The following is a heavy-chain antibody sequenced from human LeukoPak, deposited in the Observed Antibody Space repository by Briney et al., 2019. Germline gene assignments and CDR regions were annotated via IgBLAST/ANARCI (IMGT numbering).Heavy chain of an antibody. Sequence: GGSLRLSCAASGFTFGSSYMHWVRQVPGKGLVWVSSISSSSTYIYYADSVKGRFTISRDNAKNSLYLQMNSLRAEDTAVYYCARGEYYYDSSGYYSDYWGQGTLVTVSS. J-gene: IGHJ4*02. CDR1: GFTFGSSY. CDR3: ARGEYYYDSSGYYSDY. D-gene: IGHD3-22*01. CDR2: ISSSSTYI. V-gene: IGHV3-21*01.